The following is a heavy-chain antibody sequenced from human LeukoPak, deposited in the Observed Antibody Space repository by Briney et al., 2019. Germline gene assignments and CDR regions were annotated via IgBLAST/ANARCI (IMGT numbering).Heavy chain of an antibody. J-gene: IGHJ5*02. CDR3: ARGGVLQYNWFDP. V-gene: IGHV1-69*01. CDR1: GGTFSSYA. Sequence: SVKVSCKASGGTFSSYAISWVRQAPGQGLEWMGGIIPIFGTANYAQKFQGRVTITADESTSTAYMVLSSLRSEDTAVYYCARGGVLQYNWFDPWGQGTLVTVSS. D-gene: IGHD1-1*01. CDR2: IIPIFGTA.